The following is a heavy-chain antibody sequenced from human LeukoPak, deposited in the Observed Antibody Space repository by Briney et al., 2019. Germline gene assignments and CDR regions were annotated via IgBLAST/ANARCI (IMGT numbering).Heavy chain of an antibody. CDR2: IIPILGIA. CDR3: AGAQQLRMFDP. Sequence: GASVKVSCKASGGTFSSYAISWVRQAPGQGLEWMGRIIPILGIANYAQKFQGRVTITADKSTSTAYMELSSLRSEDTAVYYCAGAQQLRMFDPWGQGTLVTVSS. J-gene: IGHJ5*02. D-gene: IGHD6-13*01. CDR1: GGTFSSYA. V-gene: IGHV1-69*04.